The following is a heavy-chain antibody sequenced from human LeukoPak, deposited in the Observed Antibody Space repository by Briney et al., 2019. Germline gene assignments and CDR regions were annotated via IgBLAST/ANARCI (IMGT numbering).Heavy chain of an antibody. V-gene: IGHV1-3*02. J-gene: IGHJ4*02. CDR3: ARGNYGDYVLDY. Sequence: ASVKVSCKASGYTFTCYAMHWVRQAPGQRLEWMGWSNAGNGNTKYSQEFQGRVTITRDTSASTAYMELSSLRSEDMAVYYCARGNYGDYVLDYWGQGTLVTVSS. D-gene: IGHD4-17*01. CDR1: GYTFTCYA. CDR2: SNAGNGNT.